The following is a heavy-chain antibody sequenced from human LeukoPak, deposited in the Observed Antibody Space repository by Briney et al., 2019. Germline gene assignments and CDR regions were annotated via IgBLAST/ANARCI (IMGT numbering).Heavy chain of an antibody. CDR2: ISAYNGNT. J-gene: IGHJ4*02. CDR3: ASTLGAVRPEPAFDY. Sequence: GASVKVSCKASGYTFTSYGISWVRQAPGQGLEWMGWISAYNGNTNYAQKLQGRVTMTTDISTSTAYMELRSLRSDDTAVYYCASTLGAVRPEPAFDYWGQGTLVIVSS. D-gene: IGHD1-26*01. V-gene: IGHV1-18*01. CDR1: GYTFTSYG.